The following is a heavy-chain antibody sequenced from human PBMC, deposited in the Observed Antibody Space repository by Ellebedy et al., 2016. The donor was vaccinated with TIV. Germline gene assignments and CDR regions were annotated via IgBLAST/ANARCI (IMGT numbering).Heavy chain of an antibody. CDR3: ARVASLVLWFGELAFDGMDV. CDR2: MNPNSGNT. Sequence: ASVKVSXKASGYTFTSYDINWVRQATGQGLEWMGWMNPNSGNTGYAQKFQGRVTMTRNTSISTAYMELSSLRSEDTAVYYCARVASLVLWFGELAFDGMDVWGQGTTVTVSS. J-gene: IGHJ6*02. CDR1: GYTFTSYD. D-gene: IGHD3-10*01. V-gene: IGHV1-8*01.